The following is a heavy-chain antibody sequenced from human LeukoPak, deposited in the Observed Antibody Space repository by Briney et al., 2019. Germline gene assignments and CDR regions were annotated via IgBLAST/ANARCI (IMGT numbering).Heavy chain of an antibody. D-gene: IGHD1-26*01. CDR1: GHTFTSYG. V-gene: IGHV1-18*01. Sequence: ASVKVSCKASGHTFTSYGISWVRQAPGQGLEWMGWISAFNDNTNYAQNLQGRVTMTTDTSTSTAYMELRSLRSDDTAVYYCARAGPFYSGNYLGFWGQGTLVTVSS. CDR3: ARAGPFYSGNYLGF. CDR2: ISAFNDNT. J-gene: IGHJ4*02.